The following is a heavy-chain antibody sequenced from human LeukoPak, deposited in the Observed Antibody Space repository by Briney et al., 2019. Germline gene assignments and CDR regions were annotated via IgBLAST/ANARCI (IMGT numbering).Heavy chain of an antibody. CDR2: IRGSGGST. D-gene: IGHD1-7*01. J-gene: IGHJ5*02. V-gene: IGHV3-23*01. CDR3: AKGGTGSTDWFDP. CDR1: GFTFTTYA. Sequence: GSLRLSCTASGFTFTTYAMSWVRQAPGKGLEWVSSIRGSGGSTYCADSVKGRFTISRDNSKNTLYLQMNSLGAEDTAVYYCAKGGTGSTDWFDPWGQGGLVTVSS.